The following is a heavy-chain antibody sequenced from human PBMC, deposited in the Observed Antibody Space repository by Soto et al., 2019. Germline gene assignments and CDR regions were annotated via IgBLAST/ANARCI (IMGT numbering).Heavy chain of an antibody. V-gene: IGHV4-59*01. CDR1: GDSISYYY. CDR2: VYYDGST. Sequence: PSETLSLTCTVSGDSISYYYWSWIRQPPGKGLEWIGYVYYDGSTNYNPSLESRVTMSIDTSKNQFSLKLSSVIAADTAVYYFVSYDRQSGRYALDYWGQGTLVTVSS. D-gene: IGHD3-10*01. J-gene: IGHJ4*02. CDR3: VSYDRQSGRYALDY.